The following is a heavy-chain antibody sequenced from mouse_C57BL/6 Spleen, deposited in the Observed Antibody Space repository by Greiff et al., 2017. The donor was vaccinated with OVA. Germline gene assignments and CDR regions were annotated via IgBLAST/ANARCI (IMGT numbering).Heavy chain of an antibody. Sequence: QVQLKQPGAELVKPGASVKLSCKASGYTFTSYWMHWVKQRPGRGLEWIGRIDPNSGGTKYNEKFKSKATLTVDKPSSTAYMQLSSLTSEDSAVYYCARNYYGYDWFAYWGQGTLVTVSA. CDR1: GYTFTSYW. CDR2: IDPNSGGT. J-gene: IGHJ3*01. D-gene: IGHD2-2*01. V-gene: IGHV1-72*01. CDR3: ARNYYGYDWFAY.